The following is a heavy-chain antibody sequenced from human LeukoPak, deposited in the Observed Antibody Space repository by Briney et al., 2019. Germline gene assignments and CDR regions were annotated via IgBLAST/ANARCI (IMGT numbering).Heavy chain of an antibody. Sequence: PAGRSLRLSCAASGFTFSSYAMHWVRQAPGKGLKWVAVISYDGSNKYYADSVKGRFTISRDNSKNTLYLQMNSLRAEDTAVYYCARDLGSSSPPYGMDVWGKGTTVTVSS. V-gene: IGHV3-30*04. CDR2: ISYDGSNK. J-gene: IGHJ6*04. CDR1: GFTFSSYA. D-gene: IGHD6-13*01. CDR3: ARDLGSSSPPYGMDV.